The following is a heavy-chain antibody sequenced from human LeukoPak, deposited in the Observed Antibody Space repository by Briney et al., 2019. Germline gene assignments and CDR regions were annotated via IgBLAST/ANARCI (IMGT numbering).Heavy chain of an antibody. CDR2: IIPIFGTA. Sequence: GSSVKVSCKASGGTFSSYAISWVRQAPGQGLEWMGGIIPIFGTANYAQKFRGRVTITTDESTSTAYMELSSLRSEDTAVYYCARESFGVHNPGFDYWGQGTLVTVPS. CDR1: GGTFSSYA. D-gene: IGHD3-16*01. CDR3: ARESFGVHNPGFDY. J-gene: IGHJ4*02. V-gene: IGHV1-69*05.